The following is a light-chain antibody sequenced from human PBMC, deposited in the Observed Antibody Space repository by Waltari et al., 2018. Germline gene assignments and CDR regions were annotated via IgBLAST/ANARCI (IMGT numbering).Light chain of an antibody. Sequence: QSALTQPASVSGSPGQSITISCTGTSRDVGRSNYVSWHQHHPGTAPKVMIYDASKRPAGVSHRFSGSQSGTTASLTISGLQAEDEAVYYCSSYATSNTDVIFGGGTKLTVL. CDR1: SRDVGRSNY. J-gene: IGLJ2*01. CDR2: DAS. CDR3: SSYATSNTDVI. V-gene: IGLV2-14*03.